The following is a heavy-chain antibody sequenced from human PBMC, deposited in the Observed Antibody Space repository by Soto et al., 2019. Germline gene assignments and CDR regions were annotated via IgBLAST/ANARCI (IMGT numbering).Heavy chain of an antibody. J-gene: IGHJ4*02. CDR3: ARIPSYGDYFDY. Sequence: VSCPTLVNPTQTLTLTCTFSGFSLSTSGMCVSWIRQPPGKALEWLALIDWDDDKYYSTSLKTRLTISKDTSKNQVVLTMTNMDPVDTATYYCARIPSYGDYFDYWGQGTLVTVSS. V-gene: IGHV2-70*01. CDR1: GFSLSTSGMC. D-gene: IGHD4-17*01. CDR2: IDWDDDK.